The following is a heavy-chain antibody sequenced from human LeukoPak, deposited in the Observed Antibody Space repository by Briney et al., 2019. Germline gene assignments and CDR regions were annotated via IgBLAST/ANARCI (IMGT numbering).Heavy chain of an antibody. CDR1: GYTFTSYY. CDR2: INPNSGGT. V-gene: IGHV1-2*02. D-gene: IGHD3-3*01. CDR3: ARGYDFWSGYQH. J-gene: IGHJ4*02. Sequence: GASVKVSCKASGYTFTSYYMHWVRQAPGQGLEWMGWINPNSGGTNYAQKFQGRVTMTRDTSISTTYMELYRLRSDDTAVYYCARGYDFWSGYQHWGQGTLVTVSS.